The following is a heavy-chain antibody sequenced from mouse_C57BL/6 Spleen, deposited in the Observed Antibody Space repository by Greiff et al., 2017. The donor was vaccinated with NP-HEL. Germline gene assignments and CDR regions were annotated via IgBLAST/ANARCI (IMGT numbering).Heavy chain of an antibody. Sequence: VQLVESGAELAKPGASVKLSCKASGYTFTSYWMHWVKQRPGQGLEWIGYINPSSGYTKYNQKFKDKATLTADKSSSTAYMQLSSLTYEDSAVYYCARWGSHYYGRDYAMDYWGQGTSVTVSS. V-gene: IGHV1-7*01. CDR3: ARWGSHYYGRDYAMDY. D-gene: IGHD1-1*01. J-gene: IGHJ4*01. CDR1: GYTFTSYW. CDR2: INPSSGYT.